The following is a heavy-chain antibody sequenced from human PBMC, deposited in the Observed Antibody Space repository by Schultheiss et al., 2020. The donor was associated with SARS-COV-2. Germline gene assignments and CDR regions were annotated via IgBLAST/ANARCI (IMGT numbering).Heavy chain of an antibody. Sequence: GGSLRLSCAASGFTFSSYAMHWVRQAPGKGLEWVAVISYDGSNKYYADSVKGRFTISRDNSKNTLYLQMNSLRAEDTAVYYCARDGRDGYNDYWGQGTLVTVSS. V-gene: IGHV3-30*04. CDR3: ARDGRDGYNDY. CDR1: GFTFSSYA. J-gene: IGHJ4*02. CDR2: ISYDGSNK. D-gene: IGHD5-24*01.